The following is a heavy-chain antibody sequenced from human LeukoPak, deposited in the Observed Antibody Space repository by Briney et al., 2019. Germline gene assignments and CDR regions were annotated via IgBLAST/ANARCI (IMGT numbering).Heavy chain of an antibody. CDR3: ARDLMAVAGTGFDY. Sequence: GGSLRLSCAASGFTFSSYSMNWVRQAPGKGLEWVSSISRGGDYTYSEDSVKGRFTISRDNAKDTLYLQLNSLRAEDTAVYYCARDLMAVAGTGFDYWGQGALVTVSS. J-gene: IGHJ4*02. CDR1: GFTFSSYS. CDR2: ISRGGDYT. V-gene: IGHV3-21*01. D-gene: IGHD6-19*01.